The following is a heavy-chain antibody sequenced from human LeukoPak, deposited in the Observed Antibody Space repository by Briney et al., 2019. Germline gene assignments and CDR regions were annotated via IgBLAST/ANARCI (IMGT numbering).Heavy chain of an antibody. CDR1: GFTFSSYA. CDR2: ISGSGGST. Sequence: GGSLRLSCAASGFTFSSYAMSWVRQAPGKGLEWVPAISGSGGSTYYADSVKGRFTISRDNSKNTLYLQMNSLRAEDTAVYYCAKESVRYSSSGEGQKWGQGTLVTVSS. V-gene: IGHV3-23*01. J-gene: IGHJ4*02. CDR3: AKESVRYSSSGEGQK. D-gene: IGHD6-13*01.